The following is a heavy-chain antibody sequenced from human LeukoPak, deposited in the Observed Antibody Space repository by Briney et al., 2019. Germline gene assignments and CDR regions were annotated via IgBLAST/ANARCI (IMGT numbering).Heavy chain of an antibody. D-gene: IGHD3-22*01. CDR2: ISTDGSST. CDR1: GFTVSSNY. J-gene: IGHJ1*01. V-gene: IGHV3-74*01. Sequence: GGSLRLSCAASGFTVSSNYMSWVRQAPGKGLEWVSRISTDGSSTSYADSVKGRFIISRDNAENTLYLQMNSLRVEDTAVYYCASDFYYDHHRGQGTLVTVSS. CDR3: ASDFYYDHH.